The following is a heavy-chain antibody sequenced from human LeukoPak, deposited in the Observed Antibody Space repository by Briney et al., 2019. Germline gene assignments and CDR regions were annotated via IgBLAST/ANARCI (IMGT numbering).Heavy chain of an antibody. J-gene: IGHJ4*02. V-gene: IGHV1-18*01. Sequence: ASVNVSCKASRYTFTSYVISWVRQAPGQGLEWMGWINAYNGNTNYAQKLQGRVTMTTDTSTSTAYVELRSRRSDDTAVYYCAREHDSSGPAGDFDYWGQGTLGTVS. CDR2: INAYNGNT. D-gene: IGHD3-22*01. CDR3: AREHDSSGPAGDFDY. CDR1: RYTFTSYV.